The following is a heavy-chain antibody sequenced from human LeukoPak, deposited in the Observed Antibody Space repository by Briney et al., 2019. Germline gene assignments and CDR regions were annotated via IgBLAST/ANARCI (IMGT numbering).Heavy chain of an antibody. V-gene: IGHV1-2*02. CDR1: GYTFTGYY. CDR3: ARGEKPETVAGPTDYYYYYGMDV. Sequence: ASVKVSCKASGYTFTGYYMHWVRQAPGQGLEWMAWINPNSGGTKYEQKFQGRVTMTRDTSISTAYMELSRLRSNDTAVYYCARGEKPETVAGPTDYYYYYGMDVWGQGTTVTVSS. D-gene: IGHD6-19*01. CDR2: INPNSGGT. J-gene: IGHJ6*02.